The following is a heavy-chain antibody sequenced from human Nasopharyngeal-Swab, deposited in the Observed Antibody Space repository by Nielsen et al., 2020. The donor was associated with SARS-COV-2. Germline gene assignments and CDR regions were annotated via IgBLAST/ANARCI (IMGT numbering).Heavy chain of an antibody. J-gene: IGHJ4*02. D-gene: IGHD3-16*01. CDR1: GFSLSTSGMC. Sequence: SGPTLVKPTQTLTLTCTFSGFSLSTSGMCVSWIRQPPGKALEWLARIDWDDDKFYSTSLKTRLTISKDTSKNQVVLTMTNMDPVDTATYYCARLNSLGVVFDYWGQGTLVTVSS. CDR3: ARLNSLGVVFDY. V-gene: IGHV2-70*17. CDR2: IDWDDDK.